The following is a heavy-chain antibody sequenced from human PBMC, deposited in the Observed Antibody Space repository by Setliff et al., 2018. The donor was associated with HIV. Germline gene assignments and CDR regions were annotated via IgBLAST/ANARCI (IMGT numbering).Heavy chain of an antibody. CDR2: IGVSGYTT. CDR1: GFILSDYY. V-gene: IGHV3-11*04. CDR3: ARVPAAIDY. D-gene: IGHD2-15*01. Sequence: GGSLRLSCAVSGFILSDYYMMWIRQAPGKGLEWLSYIGVSGYTTYYADSVKGRFTVSRDNAKNLLDLQMDSLRVEDTAVYYCARVPAAIDYWGQGTLVTVSS. J-gene: IGHJ4*02.